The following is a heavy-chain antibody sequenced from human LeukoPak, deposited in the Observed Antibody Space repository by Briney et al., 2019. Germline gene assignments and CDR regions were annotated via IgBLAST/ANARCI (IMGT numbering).Heavy chain of an antibody. V-gene: IGHV3-21*01. CDR3: ASSWGSSWYLDY. Sequence: GGSLRLSCAASGFTFSSYSMNWVRQAPGKGLEWVSAISGSSSYIYYDDPVKGRFPISRDNAKNSLYLQMNSLRAEDTALYYCASSWGSSWYLDYWGQGTLVTVSS. D-gene: IGHD6-13*01. CDR1: GFTFSSYS. J-gene: IGHJ4*02. CDR2: ISGSSSYI.